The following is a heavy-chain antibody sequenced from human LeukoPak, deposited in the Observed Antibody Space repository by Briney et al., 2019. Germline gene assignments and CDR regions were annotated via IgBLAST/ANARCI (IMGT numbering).Heavy chain of an antibody. CDR2: ISYDGSTK. J-gene: IGHJ3*02. V-gene: IGHV3-30*03. Sequence: GGSLRLSCAASGFTFSSYSMNWVRQAPGKGLEWVAVISYDGSTKYYAHSVKGRFTISRDNSKNTLYLQMNSLRAEDTAVYYCARSGRGGAFDIWGQGTMVTVSS. D-gene: IGHD1-26*01. CDR1: GFTFSSYS. CDR3: ARSGRGGAFDI.